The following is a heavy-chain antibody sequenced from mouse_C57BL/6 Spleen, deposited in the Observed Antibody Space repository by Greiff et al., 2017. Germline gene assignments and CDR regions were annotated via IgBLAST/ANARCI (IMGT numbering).Heavy chain of an antibody. Sequence: EVQLQQSGPELVKPGASVKIPCKASGYTFTDYNMDWVKQSHGKSLEWIGDINPNNGGTIYNQKFKGKATLTVDKSSSTAYMELRSLTSEDTAVYYCARVHYYGSSQYYFDYWGQGTTLTVSS. CDR2: INPNNGGT. V-gene: IGHV1-18*01. CDR1: GYTFTDYN. J-gene: IGHJ2*01. D-gene: IGHD1-1*01. CDR3: ARVHYYGSSQYYFDY.